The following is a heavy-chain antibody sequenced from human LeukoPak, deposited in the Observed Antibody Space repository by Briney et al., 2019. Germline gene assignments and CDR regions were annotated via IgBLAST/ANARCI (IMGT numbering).Heavy chain of an antibody. CDR1: GFTFSSYS. J-gene: IGHJ4*02. Sequence: PGGSLRLSCAASGFTFSSYSMNWVRQAPGKGLEWVSYISSSSSTIYYVDSVKGRFTISGDNAKNSLYLQMNSLRAEDTAVYYCARDPAGYCSGGSCQRGERDYWGQGTLVTVSS. D-gene: IGHD2-15*01. CDR2: ISSSSSTI. V-gene: IGHV3-48*01. CDR3: ARDPAGYCSGGSCQRGERDY.